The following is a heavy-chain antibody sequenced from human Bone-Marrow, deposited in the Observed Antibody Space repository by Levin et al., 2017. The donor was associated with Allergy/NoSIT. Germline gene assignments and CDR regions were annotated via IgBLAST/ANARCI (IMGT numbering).Heavy chain of an antibody. V-gene: IGHV1-2*02. J-gene: IGHJ4*02. Sequence: ASVKVSCKASGDTFTVYYIHWVRQAPGQGLDWMGWINPNGGGTNYAPKFQGRVTMTRDTSINTAYMELSRLSTDDTAVYYCARDGYGDLPGYWGQGSLVTVSS. CDR1: GDTFTVYY. D-gene: IGHD4-17*01. CDR2: INPNGGGT. CDR3: ARDGYGDLPGY.